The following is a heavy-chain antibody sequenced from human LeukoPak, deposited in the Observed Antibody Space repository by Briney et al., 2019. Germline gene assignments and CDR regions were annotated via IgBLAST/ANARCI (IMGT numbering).Heavy chain of an antibody. Sequence: SETLSLTCAVSAGSISTSYWWGWVRQPPGKGLEWIGAIYHGGSTTYNTSFKGRVTISVAKSENQFSPKLSSGTAADTAVSYWARGLLWFGESYDAFDIWGQGTMVTVSS. J-gene: IGHJ3*02. CDR3: ARGLLWFGESYDAFDI. V-gene: IGHV4-4*02. CDR1: AGSISTSYW. D-gene: IGHD3-10*01. CDR2: IYHGGST.